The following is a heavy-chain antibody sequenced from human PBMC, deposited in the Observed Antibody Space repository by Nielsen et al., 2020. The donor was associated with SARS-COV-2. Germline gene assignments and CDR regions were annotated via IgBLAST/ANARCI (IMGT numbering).Heavy chain of an antibody. V-gene: IGHV5-10-1*04. Sequence: VRQMPGKGLEWMGRIDPSDSFSKYSPSFQGQVTISADKSISTAYLQWSSLKASDTAMYYCARARYCSSTSCYGGYYYYMDVWGKGTTVTVSS. CDR3: ARARYCSSTSCYGGYYYYMDV. CDR2: IDPSDSFS. J-gene: IGHJ6*03. D-gene: IGHD2-2*01.